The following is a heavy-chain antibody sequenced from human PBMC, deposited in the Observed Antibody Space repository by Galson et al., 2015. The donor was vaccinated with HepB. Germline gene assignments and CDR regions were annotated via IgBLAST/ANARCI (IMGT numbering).Heavy chain of an antibody. CDR2: IYYSGST. J-gene: IGHJ4*02. D-gene: IGHD2-15*01. CDR3: ARVRFCSGGSCYIDY. Sequence: SGGYISRSSYYWGWIRQPPGKGLEWIGNIYYSGSTYYNPSLKSRVTISLDTSKNQFSLKLSSVTAADTAVYYCARVRFCSGGSCYIDYWGQGTLVTVSS. CDR1: GGYISRSSYY. V-gene: IGHV4-39*01.